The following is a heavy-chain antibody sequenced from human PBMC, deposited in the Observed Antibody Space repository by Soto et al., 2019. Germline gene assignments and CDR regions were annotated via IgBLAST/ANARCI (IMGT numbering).Heavy chain of an antibody. V-gene: IGHV3-74*03. D-gene: IGHD3-16*01. J-gene: IGHJ4*02. Sequence: EMQLVESGGGLVQPGGSLRLSCVASGFTFSSYWMHWVRQDPEMGLAWVSSINNDGTATQYADSVKGRFTVSRDNTKNTLYLQMTSLRVEDTAVYYCAKDLSWGPCDSWGQGTLVTVSS. CDR2: INNDGTAT. CDR3: AKDLSWGPCDS. CDR1: GFTFSSYW.